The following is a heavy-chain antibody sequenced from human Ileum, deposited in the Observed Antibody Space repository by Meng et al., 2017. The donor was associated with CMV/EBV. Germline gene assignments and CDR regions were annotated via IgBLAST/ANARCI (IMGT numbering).Heavy chain of an antibody. CDR3: ARAASPYSSSWYRD. CDR2: IYYSGST. V-gene: IGHV4-61*01. D-gene: IGHD6-13*01. CDR1: GGSVSRGSYY. J-gene: IGHJ4*02. Sequence: SETLSLTCTVSGGSVSRGSYYWSWIRQPPGKGLEWIGYIYYSGSTNYNPSLKSRVTISVDTSKNQFSLKLSSVTAADTAVYYCARAASPYSSSWYRDWGQGTLVTVSS.